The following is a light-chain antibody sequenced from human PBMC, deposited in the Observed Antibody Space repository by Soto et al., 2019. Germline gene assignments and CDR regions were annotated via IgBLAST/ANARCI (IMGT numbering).Light chain of an antibody. CDR2: QVS. Sequence: DIVVTQTSLSLSVTPGQPASISCKSGQSLVHTDGKTYLFWYLQKPGQPPQPLIYQVSNRFSGVPDRFDGSGSGTDFTLKISRMEAEDVGVYYCMQSLQLPYTFGQGTKLEIK. CDR3: MQSLQLPYT. CDR1: QSLVHTDGKTY. J-gene: IGKJ2*01. V-gene: IGKV2D-29*01.